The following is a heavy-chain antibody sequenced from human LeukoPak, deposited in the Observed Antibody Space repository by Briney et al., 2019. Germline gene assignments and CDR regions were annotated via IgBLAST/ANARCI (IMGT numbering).Heavy chain of an antibody. J-gene: IGHJ4*02. CDR2: IYSGGST. Sequence: PGGSLRLSCAASGFTFSSFWMSWVRQAPGKGLEWVSVIYSGGSTYYADSVKGRFTISRDNSKNMVYLQMNSLRAEDTAVYYCARTREQWQVLDYWGQGTLVTVSS. CDR3: ARTREQWQVLDY. CDR1: GFTFSSFW. D-gene: IGHD6-19*01. V-gene: IGHV3-66*02.